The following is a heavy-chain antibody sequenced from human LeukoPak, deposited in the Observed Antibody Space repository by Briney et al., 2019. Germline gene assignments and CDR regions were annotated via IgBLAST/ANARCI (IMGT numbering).Heavy chain of an antibody. D-gene: IGHD1-26*01. Sequence: GGSLRLSCAASGFTFSDYYMTWIRQAPGKGLECVSYISSSSDYTNYPDSVKGRFTISRDNAKNSLYLQMNSLRAEDTAVYYCARVKVGTTNRFDYWGQGTLVTVSS. CDR1: GFTFSDYY. V-gene: IGHV3-11*05. CDR3: ARVKVGTTNRFDY. J-gene: IGHJ4*02. CDR2: ISSSSDYT.